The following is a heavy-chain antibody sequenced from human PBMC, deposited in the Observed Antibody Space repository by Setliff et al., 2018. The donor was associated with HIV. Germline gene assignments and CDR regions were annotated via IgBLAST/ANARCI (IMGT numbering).Heavy chain of an antibody. V-gene: IGHV3-53*01. J-gene: IGHJ3*02. Sequence: LSLTCTVSGGSISSYYWSWIRQPPGKGLEWVSVIYSGGSTYYADSVKGRFTISRDNAKNTLYLQMNSLRAEDTAVYYCARGPDVTPGAFDIWGQGTMVTVSS. CDR1: GGSISSYY. CDR2: IYSGGST. D-gene: IGHD2-21*02. CDR3: ARGPDVTPGAFDI.